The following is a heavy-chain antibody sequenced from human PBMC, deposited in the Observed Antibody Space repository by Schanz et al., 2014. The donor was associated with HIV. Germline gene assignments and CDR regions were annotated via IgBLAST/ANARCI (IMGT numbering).Heavy chain of an antibody. D-gene: IGHD3-10*01. CDR1: GLTFSRHA. CDR3: AREDGWFGDIYYFGLDV. CDR2: VYIGDST. J-gene: IGHJ6*02. Sequence: EVQLVESGGGLAQPGGSLRLSCVASGLTFSRHAMSWVRQAPGKGLEWVSVVYIGDSTFYANSVKGRFTISRDNAKNSLYLQMNTLRAEDTAVYYCAREDGWFGDIYYFGLDVWGRGTTVTVSS. V-gene: IGHV3-66*01.